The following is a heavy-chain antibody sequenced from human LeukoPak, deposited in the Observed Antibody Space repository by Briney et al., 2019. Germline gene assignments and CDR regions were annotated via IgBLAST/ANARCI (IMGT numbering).Heavy chain of an antibody. CDR1: GFTFSSYG. Sequence: GGSLRLSCAASGFTFSSYGMHWVRQAPGKGLEWVAVISHDGSNKYYADSVKGRFTISRGNSKNTLYLQMNSLRAEDTAVYYCAKDAYGSGSYPGYWGQGTLVTVSS. CDR2: ISHDGSNK. V-gene: IGHV3-30*18. D-gene: IGHD3-10*01. J-gene: IGHJ4*02. CDR3: AKDAYGSGSYPGY.